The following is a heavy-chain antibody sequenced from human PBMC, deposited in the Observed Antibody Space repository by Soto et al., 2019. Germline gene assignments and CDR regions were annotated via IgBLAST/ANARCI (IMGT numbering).Heavy chain of an antibody. J-gene: IGHJ4*02. CDR2: RI. CDR3: AAEIYSGGNCCSFDY. D-gene: IGHD2-21*01. CDR1: GFTLKDHA. V-gene: IGHV3-9*01. Sequence: GGSLRLSCAVSGFTLKDHAMHWVRQVPGKGLEWVSGRIDYADSVKGRFTISRDNAKNSLHLQMNSLRAEDTAVYYCAAEIYSGGNCCSFDYWGQGSLVTVSS.